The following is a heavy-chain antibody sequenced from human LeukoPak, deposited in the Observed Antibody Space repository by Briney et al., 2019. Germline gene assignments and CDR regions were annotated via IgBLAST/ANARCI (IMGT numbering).Heavy chain of an antibody. CDR1: GFTFSTYS. D-gene: IGHD6-19*01. V-gene: IGHV3-21*01. CDR3: ARDRSASIAVVTAEIDY. Sequence: KSGGSLRLSCAASGFTFSTYSMNWVRQAPGKGLEWVSSISSSSSYIYYADSVKGRFTISRDNAKDSLYLQMNGLRAEDTAVYYCARDRSASIAVVTAEIDYWGQGTLVTVPS. J-gene: IGHJ4*02. CDR2: ISSSSSYI.